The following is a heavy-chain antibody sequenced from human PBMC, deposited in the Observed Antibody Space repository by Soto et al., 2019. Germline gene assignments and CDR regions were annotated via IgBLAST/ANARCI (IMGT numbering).Heavy chain of an antibody. D-gene: IGHD5-12*01. V-gene: IGHV3-30*09. CDR1: GFTFSSYA. J-gene: IGHJ4*02. Sequence: QVQLVESGGGVVQPGRSLRLSCAASGFTFSSYAMQWVRQAPGKGLEWVAVISYDGSNKYYADPVKGRFAISRDNSKNTLYLQTNSLRAEDTAVYYCARGGGYSGYDQLDYWGQGTLVTVSS. CDR3: ARGGGYSGYDQLDY. CDR2: ISYDGSNK.